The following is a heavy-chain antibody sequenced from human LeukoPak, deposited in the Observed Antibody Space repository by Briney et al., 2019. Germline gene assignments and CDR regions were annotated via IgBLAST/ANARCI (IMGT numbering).Heavy chain of an antibody. D-gene: IGHD1-26*01. CDR1: GYTFTAYF. CDR3: ARREGGSYPFDY. Sequence: ASVKVSCKASGYTFTAYFIHWVRQAPGQGLEWMGIINPSGGSTSYAQKFQGRVTMTRDTSTSTVYMELSSLRSEDTAVYYCARREGGSYPFDYWGQGTLVTVSS. CDR2: INPSGGST. V-gene: IGHV1-46*01. J-gene: IGHJ4*02.